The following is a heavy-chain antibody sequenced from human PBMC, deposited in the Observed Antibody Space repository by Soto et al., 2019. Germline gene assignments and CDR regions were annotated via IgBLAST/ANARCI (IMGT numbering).Heavy chain of an antibody. CDR2: IYHTGST. V-gene: IGHV4-4*02. J-gene: IGHJ4*02. CDR1: NGSIRRSNW. Sequence: HVQLQESGPGLVKPSGTLSLTCAVSNGSIRRSNWWNWVRQHPGMELEWIGEIYHTGSTNYNPSLKSRVTISVDKSKNQFSLRLNSVTAADTAVYYCARAVAGLDFDYWGQGTLVTVSS. D-gene: IGHD6-19*01. CDR3: ARAVAGLDFDY.